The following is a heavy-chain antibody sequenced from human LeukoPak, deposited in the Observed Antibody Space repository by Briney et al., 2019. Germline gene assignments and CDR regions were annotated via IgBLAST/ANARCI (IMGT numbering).Heavy chain of an antibody. J-gene: IGHJ4*02. CDR3: ASIDYDY. D-gene: IGHD3-16*02. Sequence: PGGSLRLSCTASGFNFGDHRMNWVRQTPGKGLEWLSHISSSGDAMYYAESVKGRFTISRDNAKNSMYLQMNGLRVEDTAMYYCASIDYDYWGQGTLVTVSS. V-gene: IGHV3-48*04. CDR1: GFNFGDHR. CDR2: ISSSGDAM.